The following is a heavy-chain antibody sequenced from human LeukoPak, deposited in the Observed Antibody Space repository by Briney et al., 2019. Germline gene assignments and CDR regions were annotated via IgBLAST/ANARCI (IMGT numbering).Heavy chain of an antibody. J-gene: IGHJ6*02. CDR1: GGSISSGDYY. V-gene: IGHV4-30-4*01. D-gene: IGHD1-26*01. CDR2: INHSGST. Sequence: SQTLSLTCTVSGGSISSGDYYWSWIRQPPGKGLEWIGEINHSGSTNYNPSLKSRVTISVDTSKNLFSLKVSSVTAADTAVYYCARGRSNYYGMDVWGQGTTVTVSS. CDR3: ARGRSNYYGMDV.